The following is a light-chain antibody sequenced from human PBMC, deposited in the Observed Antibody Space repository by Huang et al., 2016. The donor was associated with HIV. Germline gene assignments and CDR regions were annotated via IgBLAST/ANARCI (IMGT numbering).Light chain of an antibody. V-gene: IGKV3-15*01. CDR1: QSVVIN. CDR2: GAS. Sequence: EIVMTQSPATLSVSPGERATLSCRASQSVVINLAWYQQKVGQPPRLLVYGASTRATGIPTRFSGSGSGTEFNLTSSSLQSEDLAVYYCQQYNPWPPWTFGQGTRVEIK. J-gene: IGKJ1*01. CDR3: QQYNPWPPWT.